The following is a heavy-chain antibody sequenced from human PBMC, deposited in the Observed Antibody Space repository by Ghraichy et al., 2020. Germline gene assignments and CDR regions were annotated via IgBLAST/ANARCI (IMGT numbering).Heavy chain of an antibody. J-gene: IGHJ5*02. V-gene: IGHV4-4*09. CDR3: ARRAKGNWFDP. Sequence: SETLSLTCAVYGGSFSGYYWSWIRQPPGKGLEWIGYIYTSGSTNYNPSLKSRVTISVDTSKNQFSLKLSSVTAADTAVYYCARRAKGNWFDPWGQGTLVTVSS. CDR2: IYTSGST. CDR1: GGSFSGYY.